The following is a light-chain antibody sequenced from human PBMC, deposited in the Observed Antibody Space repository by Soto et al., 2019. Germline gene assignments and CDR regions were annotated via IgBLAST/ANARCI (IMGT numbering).Light chain of an antibody. J-gene: IGKJ4*01. CDR2: KGS. CDR1: QSISSR. V-gene: IGKV1-5*03. CDR3: QQYDSYPLT. Sequence: DTQMTQSPSTLSASVGDSVTITCRASQSISSRLAWYQQKPGKAPKLLIYKGSTLQSGVPSSFSGRGSGTEFTLAISSLQPDDFATYYCQQYDSYPLTFGGGTKVEIK.